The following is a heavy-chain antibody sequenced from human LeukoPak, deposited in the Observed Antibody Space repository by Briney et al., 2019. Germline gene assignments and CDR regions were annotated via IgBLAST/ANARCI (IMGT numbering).Heavy chain of an antibody. CDR2: IKQDGSEK. CDR3: ARDPHTYYSSSWFDY. CDR1: GFSISDYW. Sequence: GGSLRLSCAASGFSISDYWMSWVRQAPGKGLERVANIKQDGSEKYYVDSVKGRFTISRDNAKNSLYLQMNSLRAEDTAVYYCARDPHTYYSSSWFDYWGQGTLVTVSS. J-gene: IGHJ4*02. D-gene: IGHD6-13*01. V-gene: IGHV3-7*01.